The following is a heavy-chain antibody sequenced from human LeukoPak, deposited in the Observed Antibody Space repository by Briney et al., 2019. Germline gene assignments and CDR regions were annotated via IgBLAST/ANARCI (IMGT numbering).Heavy chain of an antibody. D-gene: IGHD1-26*01. CDR2: ISGSGGGT. Sequence: GGSLRLSCAASGFTFNSYAMSWVRQGPEKGLEWVAPISGSGGGTNYADSVKGRFTISRDDSKNTLYLQMNSLRAEDMAVYYCAKDLGRYRNNYFDYWGQGTLVTVPS. V-gene: IGHV3-23*01. CDR1: GFTFNSYA. CDR3: AKDLGRYRNNYFDY. J-gene: IGHJ4*02.